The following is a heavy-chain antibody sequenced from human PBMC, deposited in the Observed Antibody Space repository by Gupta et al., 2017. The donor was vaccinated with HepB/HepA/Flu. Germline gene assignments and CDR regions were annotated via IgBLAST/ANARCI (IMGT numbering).Heavy chain of an antibody. CDR3: ARATWIQLWVTPYDAFDI. Sequence: EVQLVESGGGLVKPGGSLRLSCAASGFTFSSYSMNWVRQAPGKGLEWVSSISSSSSYIYYADSVKGRFTISRDNAKNSLYLQMNSLRAEDTAVYYCARATWIQLWVTPYDAFDIWGQGTMVTVS. D-gene: IGHD5-18*01. CDR2: ISSSSSYI. J-gene: IGHJ3*02. CDR1: GFTFSSYS. V-gene: IGHV3-21*01.